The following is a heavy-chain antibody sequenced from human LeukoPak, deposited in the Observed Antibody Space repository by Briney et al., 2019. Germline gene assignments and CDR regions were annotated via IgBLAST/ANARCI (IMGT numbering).Heavy chain of an antibody. CDR2: ISAYNGNT. V-gene: IGHV1-18*01. Sequence: GASVKVSCKASGYTFTSYGISWVRQAPGQGLEWMGWISAYNGNTNYAQKLQGRVTMTTDTSTSTAYMELRSLRSDDTAVYYCARGGLKVEMATINPHNWFDPWGQGTLVTVSS. J-gene: IGHJ5*02. CDR1: GYTFTSYG. CDR3: ARGGLKVEMATINPHNWFDP. D-gene: IGHD5-24*01.